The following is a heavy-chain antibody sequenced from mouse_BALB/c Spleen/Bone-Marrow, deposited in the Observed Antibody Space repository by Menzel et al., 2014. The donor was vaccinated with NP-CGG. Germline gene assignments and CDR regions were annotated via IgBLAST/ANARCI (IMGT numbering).Heavy chain of an antibody. D-gene: IGHD2-1*01. Sequence: QVQLQQSGAELVRPGASVKLSCKASGYTFTSYWINWVKQRPGQGLEWIGTIYPSDSYTNYNQKFKDKATLTVDKSSSTAYTQLSSPTSEDSAVYYCTRREGNYAFAYWGQGTLATVSA. V-gene: IGHV1-69*02. CDR3: TRREGNYAFAY. CDR1: GYTFTSYW. J-gene: IGHJ3*01. CDR2: IYPSDSYT.